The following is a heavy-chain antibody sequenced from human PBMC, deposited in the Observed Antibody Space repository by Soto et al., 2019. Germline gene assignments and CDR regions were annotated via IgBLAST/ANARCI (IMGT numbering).Heavy chain of an antibody. CDR2: ISSSSSYI. V-gene: IGHV3-21*01. CDR1: GFTFSSYS. Sequence: GGSLRLSCAASGFTFSSYSMNWVRQAPGKGLEWVSSISSSSSYIYYADSVKGRFTISRDNAKNSLYLQMNSLRAKDTAVYYCARDNRMDSSSYYYYYGMDVWGQGTTVTGSS. J-gene: IGHJ6*02. D-gene: IGHD6-6*01. CDR3: ARDNRMDSSSYYYYYGMDV.